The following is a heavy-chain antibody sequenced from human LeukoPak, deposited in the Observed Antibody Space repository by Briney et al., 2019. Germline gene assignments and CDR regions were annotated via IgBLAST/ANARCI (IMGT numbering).Heavy chain of an antibody. CDR1: GYTFTTYS. V-gene: IGHV1-2*02. CDR3: ARDVGEYCSSTNCYASDY. CDR2: TNPHSGGT. J-gene: IGHJ4*02. D-gene: IGHD2-2*01. Sequence: ASVKVSCKASGYTFTTYSISWVRQAPGQALEWMGWTNPHSGGTNYAQKLQGRVTMTRDTSISTAYMELSGLRSDDTAVYYCARDVGEYCSSTNCYASDYWGQGTLVTVSS.